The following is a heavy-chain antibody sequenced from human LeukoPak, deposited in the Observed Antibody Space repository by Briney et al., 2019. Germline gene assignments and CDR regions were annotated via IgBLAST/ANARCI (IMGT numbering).Heavy chain of an antibody. J-gene: IGHJ5*02. Sequence: SETLSLTCAVYGGSFSGYYWSWIRQPPGKGLEWIGYIYYSGSTNYNPSLKSRVTISVDTSKNQFSLKLSSVTAADTAVYYCARTRLRFLEWLSFWFDPWGQGTLVTVSS. V-gene: IGHV4-59*08. CDR3: ARTRLRFLEWLSFWFDP. CDR1: GGSFSGYY. CDR2: IYYSGST. D-gene: IGHD3-3*01.